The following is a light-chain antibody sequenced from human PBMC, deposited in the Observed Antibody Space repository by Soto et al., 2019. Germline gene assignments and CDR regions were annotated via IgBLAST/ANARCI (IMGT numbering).Light chain of an antibody. Sequence: DIQMTQSPYTLSASVGDTVTITCQASQTISGWLAWYQQRPGKAPNLLIFDASTLESGVPSRFSGSGSGTTFTLTISSLQSDDFATYYCLQYNGYYRTFGQGTKVEIK. CDR3: LQYNGYYRT. J-gene: IGKJ1*01. CDR1: QTISGW. V-gene: IGKV1-5*01. CDR2: DAS.